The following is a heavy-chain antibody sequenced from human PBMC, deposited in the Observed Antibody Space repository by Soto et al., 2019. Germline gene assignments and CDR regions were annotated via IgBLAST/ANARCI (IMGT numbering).Heavy chain of an antibody. CDR2: ISTYNGNT. Sequence: QVQLVQSGAEVKKPGASVKVSCKASGYTFTSYGISWVRQAPGQGLEWMGWISTYNGNTKYAQKPQGSVTRTTDTSTSTAYMELRSLRSDDTAVFYCAREMVRGVGSDYWGQGTLVTVSS. CDR1: GYTFTSYG. J-gene: IGHJ4*02. V-gene: IGHV1-18*01. D-gene: IGHD3-10*01. CDR3: AREMVRGVGSDY.